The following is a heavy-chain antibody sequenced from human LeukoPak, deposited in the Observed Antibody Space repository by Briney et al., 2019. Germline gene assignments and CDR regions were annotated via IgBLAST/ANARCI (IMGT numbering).Heavy chain of an antibody. CDR3: AREILISNYDSFPFDL. J-gene: IGHJ2*01. D-gene: IGHD3-3*01. CDR1: GGSIGTYY. V-gene: IGHV4-4*07. CDR2: IYTSGST. Sequence: SETLSLTCIVSGGSIGTYYWSWIRQPAGKGLEWIGRIYTSGSTNYNPSLKSRLTMSVDTSKNQFSLKLSSVTAADTAVYYCAREILISNYDSFPFDLWGRGTLVTVSS.